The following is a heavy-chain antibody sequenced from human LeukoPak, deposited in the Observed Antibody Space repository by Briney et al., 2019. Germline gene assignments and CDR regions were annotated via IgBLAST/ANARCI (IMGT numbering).Heavy chain of an antibody. J-gene: IGHJ4*02. CDR1: GVSINSHY. D-gene: IGHD6-19*01. CDR3: VRRDNTGWNYFDY. V-gene: IGHV4-59*08. CDR2: IYYKGNT. Sequence: PSQTLSLTCTVSGVSINSHYWSWIRQPPGKGLEWIGEIYYKGNTNYNPSLKSRDTISVDTSKNHLSLKLPSVLAADTAIYYCVRRDNTGWNYFDYWGKGILVTVSS.